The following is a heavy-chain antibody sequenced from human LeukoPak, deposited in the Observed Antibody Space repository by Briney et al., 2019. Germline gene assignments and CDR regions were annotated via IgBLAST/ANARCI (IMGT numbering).Heavy chain of an antibody. J-gene: IGHJ3*02. V-gene: IGHV4-59*01. CDR2: IYYSGTT. CDR3: ARKKRADPGFDI. Sequence: SETLSLTCTVSGDSLSGYYWSWIRQPSGKRLEWIGYIYYSGTTNYNPSLKSRLTISVDTSKNQFSLKLTSVAAADTAVYYCARKKRADPGFDIWGQGTMVTISS. CDR1: GDSLSGYY.